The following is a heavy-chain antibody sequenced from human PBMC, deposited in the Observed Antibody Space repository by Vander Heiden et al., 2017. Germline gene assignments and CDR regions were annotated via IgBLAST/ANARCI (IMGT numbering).Heavy chain of an antibody. CDR2: MSWNSGSI. J-gene: IGHJ4*02. Sequence: EVQLVESGGGLVQPGRSLRLSCVASGFTFDDYAMHWVRQAPGKGLGWVSGMSWNSGSIGYADSVKGRFTISRDNAKNSLYLQMKSLRPEDTALYYCAKDTGRMVRGVNYWGQGTLVTVSS. V-gene: IGHV3-9*01. CDR1: GFTFDDYA. CDR3: AKDTGRMVRGVNY. D-gene: IGHD3-10*01.